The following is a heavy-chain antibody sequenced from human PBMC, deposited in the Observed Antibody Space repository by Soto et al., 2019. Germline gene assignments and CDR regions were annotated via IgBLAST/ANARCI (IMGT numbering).Heavy chain of an antibody. J-gene: IGHJ6*02. Sequence: PGGSLRLSCAASGFTFRNGWMSWVRQAPGKGLEWVARIKSKTDGGTTDYAAPVKGRFTISRDDSKNTLYLQMNSLKAEDTAVYYCATPGPQLEQRRTYYYGMDVWAQGTTVTVSS. CDR3: ATPGPQLEQRRTYYYGMDV. D-gene: IGHD1-1*01. CDR1: GFTFRNGW. CDR2: IKSKTDGGTT. V-gene: IGHV3-15*01.